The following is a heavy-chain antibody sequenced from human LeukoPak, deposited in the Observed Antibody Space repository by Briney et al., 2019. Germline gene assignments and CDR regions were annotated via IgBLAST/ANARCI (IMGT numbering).Heavy chain of an antibody. CDR1: GGSISSGSYY. CDR3: ARGIAAAGTRHFDY. V-gene: IGHV4-61*02. J-gene: IGHJ4*02. D-gene: IGHD6-13*01. CDR2: IYTSGST. Sequence: SETLSLTCTVSGGSISSGSYYWSWIRQPAGKGLEWIGRIYTSGSTNYNPSLKSRVTISVDTSKNQFSPKLSSVTAADTAVYYCARGIAAAGTRHFDYWGQGTLVTVSS.